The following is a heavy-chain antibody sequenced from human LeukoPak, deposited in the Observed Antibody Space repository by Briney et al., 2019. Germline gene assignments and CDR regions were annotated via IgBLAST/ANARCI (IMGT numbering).Heavy chain of an antibody. J-gene: IGHJ1*01. V-gene: IGHV4-39*01. Sequence: SETLSLTCTVSGGSISSSNYYWGWIRQPPGKGLEWIGSIYYSGSTYYNPSLKSRVTISVDTSKNQFSLKLSSVTAADTAVYYCATVAVPDEYFQHWGQGTLVTVSS. CDR2: IYYSGST. D-gene: IGHD2-2*01. CDR1: GGSISSSNYY. CDR3: ATVAVPDEYFQH.